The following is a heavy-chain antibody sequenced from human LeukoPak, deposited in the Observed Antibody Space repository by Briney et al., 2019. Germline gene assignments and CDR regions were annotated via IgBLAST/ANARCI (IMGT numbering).Heavy chain of an antibody. CDR3: VKETSYCSNNNCHRNDAFDV. J-gene: IGHJ3*01. D-gene: IGHD2-2*01. CDR2: ISDSGDMT. CDR1: GFTFGSSA. Sequence: PGGSLRLSCVASGFTFGSSAMSWVRQAPGKGLAWISAISDSGDMTWYAGSVKGRFTISRDNFNNALYLQMNSLRVEDTAMYFCVKETSYCSNNNCHRNDAFDVWGQGTMVLVSS. V-gene: IGHV3-23*01.